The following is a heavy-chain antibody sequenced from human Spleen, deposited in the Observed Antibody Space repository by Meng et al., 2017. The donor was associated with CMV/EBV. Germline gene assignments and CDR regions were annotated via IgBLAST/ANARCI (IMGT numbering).Heavy chain of an antibody. CDR2: ISYDGSNK. D-gene: IGHD3-10*01. Sequence: SGVTFSSYSMHWVRQAPGKGLEWVAVISYDGSNKYYADSVKGRFTISRDNSKNTLYLQMNSLRTEDTAVYYCARDFGYGSGTYFVYWGQGTLVTVSS. CDR1: GVTFSSYS. CDR3: ARDFGYGSGTYFVY. J-gene: IGHJ4*02. V-gene: IGHV3-30-3*01.